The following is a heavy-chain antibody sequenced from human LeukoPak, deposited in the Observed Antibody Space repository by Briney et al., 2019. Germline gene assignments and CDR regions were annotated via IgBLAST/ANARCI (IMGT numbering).Heavy chain of an antibody. CDR1: GYTFTDYY. CDR2: INPNSGGT. D-gene: IGHD3-16*02. J-gene: IGHJ4*02. Sequence: GASVKVSCKPSGYTFTDYYMHWVRQAPGQGLEWMGWINPNSGGTNYAQKFQGRVTMTSDTSITTAYMELSRLRSDDTAVYYCARLQGGGSYRNFDYWGQGTLVTVSS. V-gene: IGHV1-2*02. CDR3: ARLQGGGSYRNFDY.